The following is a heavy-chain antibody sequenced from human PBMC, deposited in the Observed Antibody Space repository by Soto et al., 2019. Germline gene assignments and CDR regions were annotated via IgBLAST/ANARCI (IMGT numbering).Heavy chain of an antibody. D-gene: IGHD6-19*01. CDR1: GGSVSSGSYY. Sequence: SETLSLTCTVSGGSVSSGSYYWSWIRQPPGKGLEWIGYIYYSGSTNYNPSLKSRVTISVDTSKNQFSLKLSSVTAADTAVYYCARDRGGSGWYPDKNDYWGQGTLVTVSS. CDR3: ARDRGGSGWYPDKNDY. CDR2: IYYSGST. J-gene: IGHJ4*02. V-gene: IGHV4-61*01.